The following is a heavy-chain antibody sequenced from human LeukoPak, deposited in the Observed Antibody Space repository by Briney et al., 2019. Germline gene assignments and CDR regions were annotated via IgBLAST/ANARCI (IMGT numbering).Heavy chain of an antibody. CDR1: GFTFSSYS. CDR3: ARNYVWGSYRYDY. V-gene: IGHV4-38-2*01. D-gene: IGHD3-16*02. Sequence: GSLRLSCAASGFTFSSYSMNWVRQAPGKGLEWIGSIYHSGSTYYNPSLKSRVTISVDTSKNQFSLKLSSVTAADTAVYYCARNYVWGSYRYDYWGQGTLVTDSS. CDR2: IYHSGST. J-gene: IGHJ4*02.